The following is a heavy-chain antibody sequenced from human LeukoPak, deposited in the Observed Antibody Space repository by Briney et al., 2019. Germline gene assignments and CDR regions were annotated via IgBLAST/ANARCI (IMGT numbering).Heavy chain of an antibody. Sequence: GGSLRLSCAASGFTFSTAWMSWVRQAPGKGLEWVGRIKSKTDGGTTDYAAPVKGRFTISRDDSKNTLYLQMNSLKTEDTAVYYCTTGYCSSTSCYFWGQGTLVTVSS. CDR1: GFTFSTAW. V-gene: IGHV3-15*01. CDR3: TTGYCSSTSCYF. CDR2: IKSKTDGGTT. D-gene: IGHD2-2*01. J-gene: IGHJ4*02.